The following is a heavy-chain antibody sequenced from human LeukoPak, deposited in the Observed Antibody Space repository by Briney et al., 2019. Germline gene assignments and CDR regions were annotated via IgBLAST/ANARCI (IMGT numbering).Heavy chain of an antibody. CDR1: GYTFTGYY. D-gene: IGHD3-10*01. CDR3: ARGLYGSGSYYNVVVYFQH. J-gene: IGHJ1*01. V-gene: IGHV1-2*04. CDR2: INPNSGGT. Sequence: ASVKVSCKASGYTFTGYYMHWVRQAPGQGLEWMGWINPNSGGTNYAQKFQGWVTMTRDTSISTAYMELSRLRSDDTAVYYCARGLYGSGSYYNVVVYFQHWGQGTLVTVSS.